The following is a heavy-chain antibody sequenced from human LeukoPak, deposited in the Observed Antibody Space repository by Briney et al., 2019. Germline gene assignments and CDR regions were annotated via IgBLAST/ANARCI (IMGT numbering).Heavy chain of an antibody. CDR3: ARDVYGDYANFDY. V-gene: IGHV3-66*01. Sequence: GGSLRLSCAASEFSVGSNYITWVRQAPGKGLEWVSLIYSGGSTYYADSVKGRFTISRDNSKNTLYLQMNSLRAEDTAVYYCARDVYGDYANFDYWGQGTLVTVSS. CDR2: IYSGGST. J-gene: IGHJ4*02. D-gene: IGHD4-17*01. CDR1: EFSVGSNY.